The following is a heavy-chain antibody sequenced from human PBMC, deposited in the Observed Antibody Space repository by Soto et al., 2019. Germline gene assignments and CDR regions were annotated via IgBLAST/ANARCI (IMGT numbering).Heavy chain of an antibody. CDR3: AKNQGVELVPLATVDWFDP. D-gene: IGHD1-26*01. Sequence: GGSPRLSCAASGFIFENFGMSWVRQAPGKGLEWISSISGSGFKKYYADSVKGRFTISRDNSKSTVYLELNNLSAEDTAVYHCAKNQGVELVPLATVDWFDPWGQGSVVTVSS. V-gene: IGHV3-23*01. CDR2: ISGSGFKK. J-gene: IGHJ5*02. CDR1: GFIFENFG.